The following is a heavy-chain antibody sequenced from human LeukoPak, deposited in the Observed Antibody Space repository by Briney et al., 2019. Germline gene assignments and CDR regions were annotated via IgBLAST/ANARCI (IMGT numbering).Heavy chain of an antibody. D-gene: IGHD3-10*01. CDR1: VFTFSSYA. CDR2: ISGSGGST. CDR3: AKGDVLLWFGELPEDY. Sequence: GGSLSFSCAVSVFTFSSYAMSGVPHAPGKGLEWVLAISGSGGSTYYADSVKGRFTISRDNSKNTLYLQMNSLRAEDTAVYYCAKGDVLLWFGELPEDYWGQGTLVTVSS. V-gene: IGHV3-23*01. J-gene: IGHJ4*02.